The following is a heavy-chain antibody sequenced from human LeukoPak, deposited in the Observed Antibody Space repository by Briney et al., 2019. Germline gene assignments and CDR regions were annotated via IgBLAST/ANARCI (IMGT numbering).Heavy chain of an antibody. D-gene: IGHD1-14*01. CDR2: IKHGGSET. CDR3: ARSGAEHRYGFDP. V-gene: IGHV3-7*01. J-gene: IGHJ5*02. Sequence: GGSLRLSCVASGFAFSRAWMSWVRQAPGKGLEWVANIKHGGSETLYVDSVKGRFTISRDDAKNLLFLQMNNLRPEDTAMHYCARSGAEHRYGFDPWGQGTLVTVSS. CDR1: GFAFSRAW.